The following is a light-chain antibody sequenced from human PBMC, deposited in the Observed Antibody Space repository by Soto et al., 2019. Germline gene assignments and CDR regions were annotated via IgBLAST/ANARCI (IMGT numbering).Light chain of an antibody. J-gene: IGKJ2*01. Sequence: EIILTQSPYTLSLSPGDRATLSCRASQSISSKLAWFQQKPGQAPSLLIYGVSTRATGVPVRFSGSGSGTEFTLTINSLQSEDFAVYYCQQYNNWPHTFGQGTKVDI. CDR2: GVS. V-gene: IGKV3-15*01. CDR3: QQYNNWPHT. CDR1: QSISSK.